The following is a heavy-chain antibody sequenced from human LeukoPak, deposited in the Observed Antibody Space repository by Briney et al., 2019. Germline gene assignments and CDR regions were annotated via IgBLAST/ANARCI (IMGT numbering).Heavy chain of an antibody. CDR1: GFTFSSHL. D-gene: IGHD3-16*02. CDR3: AKDIWGSYPGYYFDY. Sequence: PGGSLRLSCAASGFTFSSHLMHWVRQAPGKGLVWVSRISSDGTYTNYADSVRGRFTISRDNAKNTLYLQMNSLRAEDTALYYCAKDIWGSYPGYYFDYWGQGTLVTVSS. CDR2: ISSDGTYT. V-gene: IGHV3-74*01. J-gene: IGHJ4*02.